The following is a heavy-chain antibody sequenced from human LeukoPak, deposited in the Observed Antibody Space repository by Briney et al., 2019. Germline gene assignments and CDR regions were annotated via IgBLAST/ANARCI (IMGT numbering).Heavy chain of an antibody. Sequence: GGSLRLSCAASGFTFSNYWIHWVRQAPGKGLVWVSRIDSDGSPTNYADSVKGRFTISRDNAKNTLYLQMNSLRAEDTAVYYCARVKSPDIVSAFDICGQGTMVIVSS. CDR3: ARVKSPDIVSAFDI. D-gene: IGHD5/OR15-5a*01. CDR1: GFTFSNYW. V-gene: IGHV3-74*01. J-gene: IGHJ3*02. CDR2: IDSDGSPT.